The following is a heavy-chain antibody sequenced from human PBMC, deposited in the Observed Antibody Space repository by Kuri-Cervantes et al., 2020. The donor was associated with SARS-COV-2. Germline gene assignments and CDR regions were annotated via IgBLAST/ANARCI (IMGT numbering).Heavy chain of an antibody. CDR2: ITRSSVYI. CDR1: GFTFSAYT. D-gene: IGHD1-14*01. V-gene: IGHV3-21*03. CDR3: TTSGSY. Sequence: GGSLRLSCVASGFTFSAYTLNWVRQAPGKGLEWVSSITRSSVYISYADSLKGRFTISRDNSKNTLYLQMNSLKTEDTAVYYRTTSGSYWGQGTLVTVSS. J-gene: IGHJ4*02.